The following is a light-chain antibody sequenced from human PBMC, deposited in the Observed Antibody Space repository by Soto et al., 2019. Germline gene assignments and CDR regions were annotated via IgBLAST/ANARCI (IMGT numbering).Light chain of an antibody. CDR2: GAY. CDR1: QVIGNY. CDR3: QKYNSGLIT. J-gene: IGKJ5*01. V-gene: IGKV1-27*01. Sequence: DIQMTKSPSSLSASVGDRVTITCRASQVIGNYLAWYQQKPGKVPKLLIYGAYTLQSGVPSRFSGSGSGTDFTLTISSLQPEDVAIYYCQKYNSGLITFGQGTRLEI.